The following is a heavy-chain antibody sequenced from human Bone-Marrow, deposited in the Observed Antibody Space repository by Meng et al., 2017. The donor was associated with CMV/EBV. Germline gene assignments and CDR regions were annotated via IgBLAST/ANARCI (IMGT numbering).Heavy chain of an antibody. CDR2: INPNSGGT. Sequence: ASVKVSCKASGYTFTSYDINWVRQAPGQGLEWMGWINPNSGGTNYAQKFQGRVTMTRDTSISTAYMELSRLRSDDTAVYYCARDLSGPPDYDSSGYYYVYWGQGTLVTVSS. D-gene: IGHD3-22*01. V-gene: IGHV1-2*02. J-gene: IGHJ4*02. CDR1: GYTFTSYD. CDR3: ARDLSGPPDYDSSGYYYVY.